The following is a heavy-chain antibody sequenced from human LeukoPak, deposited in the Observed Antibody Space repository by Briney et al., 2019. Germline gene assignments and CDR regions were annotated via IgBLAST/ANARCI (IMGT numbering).Heavy chain of an antibody. J-gene: IGHJ4*02. CDR3: ARGPPDGSGSYYPGAY. CDR1: GFTFTNYW. Sequence: GSLRLSCTASGFTFTNYWMHWVRQAPGKGLVWVSRINDHGSSTSYADSVKGRFTISRDNAKNTLYLQMNSLRVEDTAVYYCARGPPDGSGSYYPGAYWGQGTLVTVSS. D-gene: IGHD3-10*01. V-gene: IGHV3-74*01. CDR2: INDHGSST.